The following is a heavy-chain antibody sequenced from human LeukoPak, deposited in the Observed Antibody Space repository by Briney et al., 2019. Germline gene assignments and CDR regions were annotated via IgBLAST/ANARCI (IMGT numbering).Heavy chain of an antibody. CDR1: GGSISSSSYY. V-gene: IGHV4-39*01. CDR2: IYYSGST. J-gene: IGHJ3*02. CDR3: ASALPHYYDSSGNDAFDI. D-gene: IGHD3-22*01. Sequence: SETLSLTCTVSGGSISSSSYYWGWIRQPPGKGLEWIGSIYYSGSTYYNPPLKSRVTISVDTSKNQFSLKLSSVTAADTAVYYCASALPHYYDSSGNDAFDIWGQGTMVTVSS.